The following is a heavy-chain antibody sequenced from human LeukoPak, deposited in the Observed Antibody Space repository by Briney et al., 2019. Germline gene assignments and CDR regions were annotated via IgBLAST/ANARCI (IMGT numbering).Heavy chain of an antibody. V-gene: IGHV3-23*01. Sequence: GGSLRLSCAASGFTFSNYAVMWVRQAPGQGLEWVSAITSGGAPRYADSVKGRFTISRDNSKNTLYLQMDSLRAEDTAVYYCARETYYDFWSGLYYYYYYMDVWGKGTTVTVSS. CDR2: ITSGGAP. CDR3: ARETYYDFWSGLYYYYYYMDV. D-gene: IGHD3-3*01. J-gene: IGHJ6*03. CDR1: GFTFSNYA.